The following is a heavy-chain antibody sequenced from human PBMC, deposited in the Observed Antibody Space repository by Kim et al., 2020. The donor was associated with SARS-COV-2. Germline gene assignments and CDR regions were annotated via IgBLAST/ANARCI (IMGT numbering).Heavy chain of an antibody. D-gene: IGHD3-3*01. V-gene: IGHV3-9*01. CDR2: ISWNSGSI. CDR3: AKDGFIGRFLEWLNHYY. CDR1: GFTFDDYA. Sequence: GGSLRLSCAASGFTFDDYAMHWVRQAPGKGLEWVSGISWNSGSIGYADSVKGRFTISRDNAKNSLYLQMNSLRAEDTALYYCAKDGFIGRFLEWLNHYY. J-gene: IGHJ6*01.